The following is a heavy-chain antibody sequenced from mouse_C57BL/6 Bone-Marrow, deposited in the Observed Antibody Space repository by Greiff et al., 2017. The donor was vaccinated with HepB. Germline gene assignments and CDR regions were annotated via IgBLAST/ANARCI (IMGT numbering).Heavy chain of an antibody. CDR2: IDPENGDT. CDR1: GFNIKDDY. V-gene: IGHV14-4*01. CDR3: TPTLSYY. Sequence: EVQLVESGAELVRPGASVKLSCTASGFNIKDDYMHWVKQRPEQGLEWIGWIDPENGDTEYASKFQGKATITADTSSNTAYMQLSSLTSEDTAVYYCTPTLSYYCGQGTPVTVSS. J-gene: IGHJ4*01. D-gene: IGHD6-2*01.